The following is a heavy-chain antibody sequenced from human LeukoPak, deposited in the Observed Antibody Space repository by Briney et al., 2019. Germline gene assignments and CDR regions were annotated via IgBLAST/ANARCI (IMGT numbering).Heavy chain of an antibody. CDR1: GFTFSSYS. J-gene: IGHJ4*02. V-gene: IGHV3-21*01. CDR2: ISSSSSYI. D-gene: IGHD6-13*01. Sequence: GGSLRLSCAASGFTFSSYSMNWVRQAPGKGLEWVSSISSSSSYIYYADSVKGRFTISRDNSKNTLYLQMNSLRAEDTAVYYCASLGLYSSSWYPLDYWGQGTLVTVSS. CDR3: ASLGLYSSSWYPLDY.